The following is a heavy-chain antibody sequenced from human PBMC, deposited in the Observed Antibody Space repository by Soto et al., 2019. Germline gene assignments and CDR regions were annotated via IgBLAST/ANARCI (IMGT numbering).Heavy chain of an antibody. CDR1: GGTFNNYA. J-gene: IGHJ4*02. CDR3: ARGGVDVVATSAFDY. V-gene: IGHV1-69*01. CDR2: IIPIIGTA. Sequence: QVQLVQSGAEVKKPGSSVKVSCKASGGTFNNYAISWVRQAPGQGLEWMGGIIPIIGTADYAHKFQGRLAISADESTGTTFMELSSLRSEDTALYYCARGGVDVVATSAFDYWAREPWSPSPQ. D-gene: IGHD5-12*01.